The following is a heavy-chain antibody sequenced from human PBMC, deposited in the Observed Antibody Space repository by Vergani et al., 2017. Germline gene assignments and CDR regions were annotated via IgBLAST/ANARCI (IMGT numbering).Heavy chain of an antibody. CDR2: IHTGEST. J-gene: IGHJ4*02. CDR1: GESLRSGSHY. Sequence: QVKLQESGPGLLKPSQTLSLTCTVSGESLRSGSHYWSWIRQPAGKGPEGIGHIHTGESTEINPSFKSRVSISVDTSKSQFSLKLNSVTVAGTAVYYCARSGLYCTRCSCPAIWGQGTLVTVSS. CDR3: ARSGLYCTRCSCPAI. V-gene: IGHV4-61*02. D-gene: IGHD2-8*01.